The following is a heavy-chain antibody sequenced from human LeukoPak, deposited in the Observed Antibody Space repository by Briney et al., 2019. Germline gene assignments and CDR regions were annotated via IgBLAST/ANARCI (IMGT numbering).Heavy chain of an antibody. Sequence: GGSLRLSCAASGFTFSSYAMTWVRQAPGMGLEWVSAISAAGGSTYYADSVKGRFTISRDNSKNTLYLQMNSLRAEDTAIYYCAKDTYDYAHGAFDIWGQGTMVTVSS. J-gene: IGHJ3*02. CDR1: GFTFSSYA. V-gene: IGHV3-23*01. D-gene: IGHD3-16*01. CDR3: AKDTYDYAHGAFDI. CDR2: ISAAGGST.